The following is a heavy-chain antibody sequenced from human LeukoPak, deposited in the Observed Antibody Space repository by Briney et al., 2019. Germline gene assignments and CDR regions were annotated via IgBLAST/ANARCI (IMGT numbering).Heavy chain of an antibody. Sequence: PSETLSLTCTVSGDSISHHYYNWIRQPPGKGLEWIGFAHYSGNTFYSPSLNSRVTLSVDTSRNQFSLRLTSVTAADTAVYFCARWGEASALRVQAFDMWGQGTLVTVSS. J-gene: IGHJ3*02. CDR3: ARWGEASALRVQAFDM. CDR1: GDSISHHY. CDR2: AHYSGNT. V-gene: IGHV4-59*11. D-gene: IGHD3-3*01.